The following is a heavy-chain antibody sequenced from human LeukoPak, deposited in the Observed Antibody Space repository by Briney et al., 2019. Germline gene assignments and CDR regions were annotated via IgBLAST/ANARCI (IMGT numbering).Heavy chain of an antibody. D-gene: IGHD5-18*01. CDR1: GFTFSSSW. Sequence: WGSLRLSCAASGFTFSSSWMHWVRQAPGKGLVWVSHIKSDGSSTSYADSVKGRFTISRDNAKNTLYLQMNSLRAEDTAVYYCARDWAYSYDYWGQERLGTVSS. CDR3: ARDWAYSYDY. J-gene: IGHJ4*02. V-gene: IGHV3-74*01. CDR2: IKSDGSST.